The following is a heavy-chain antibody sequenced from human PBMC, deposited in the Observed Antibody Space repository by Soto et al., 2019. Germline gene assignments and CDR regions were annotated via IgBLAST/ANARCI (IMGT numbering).Heavy chain of an antibody. CDR2: IYYSGGT. Sequence: QLQLQESGPGLVKPSETLSLTCTVSGGSISTSNYYWGWIRQPPGKGLEWIGSIYYSGGTYYNLSLKSRVTISADTSKNQFSLKLSSVTAADTAVYYCARFHDYGDRGSYFDYWGQGTLVTVSS. J-gene: IGHJ4*02. V-gene: IGHV4-39*01. CDR1: GGSISTSNYY. D-gene: IGHD4-17*01. CDR3: ARFHDYGDRGSYFDY.